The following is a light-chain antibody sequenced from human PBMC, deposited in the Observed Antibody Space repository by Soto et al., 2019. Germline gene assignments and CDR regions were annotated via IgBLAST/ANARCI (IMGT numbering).Light chain of an antibody. V-gene: IGKV1-39*01. CDR2: AAS. J-gene: IGKJ1*01. CDR1: QSISSY. CDR3: QQSYSTPRRT. Sequence: DIQMTQSPSSLSAFVGDRVTITCRASQSISSYLNWYQQRPGKAPKLLIFAASSLQSGVQSRFSGSGSGTDFTLTISSLQPEDFATYYCQQSYSTPRRTFGQGTKVEIK.